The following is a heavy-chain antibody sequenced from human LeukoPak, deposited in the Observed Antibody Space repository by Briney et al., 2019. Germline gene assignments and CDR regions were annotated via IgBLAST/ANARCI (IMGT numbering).Heavy chain of an antibody. J-gene: IGHJ4*02. CDR2: FDPEDGET. D-gene: IGHD5-12*01. Sequence: ASVKVSCKVSGYTLTELSMHWVRQAPGKGLEWMGGFDPEDGETIYAQKFQGRVTMTRDTSTSTVYMELSSLRSEDTAVYYCARVEGIGATMGDWGQGTLVTVSS. CDR1: GYTLTELS. CDR3: ARVEGIGATMGD. V-gene: IGHV1-24*01.